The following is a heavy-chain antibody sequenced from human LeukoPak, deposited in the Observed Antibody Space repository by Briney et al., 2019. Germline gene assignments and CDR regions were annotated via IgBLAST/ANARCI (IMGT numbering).Heavy chain of an antibody. CDR1: GGSFSGYH. CDR3: ARGNYDFFDS. CDR2: INHSGST. D-gene: IGHD1-7*01. J-gene: IGHJ4*02. V-gene: IGHV4-34*01. Sequence: PSETLSLTCAVYGGSFSGYHWSWIRQPPGKGLEWIGEINHSGSTNYNPSLKSRVTISADTSKNQFSLKLSSVTVADTAVYFCARGNYDFFDSWGQGTLVTVSS.